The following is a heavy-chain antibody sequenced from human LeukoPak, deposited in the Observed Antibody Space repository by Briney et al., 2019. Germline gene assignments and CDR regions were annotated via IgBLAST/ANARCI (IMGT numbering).Heavy chain of an antibody. J-gene: IGHJ4*02. CDR2: INHSGST. D-gene: IGHD1-26*01. CDR1: GGSFSGYY. V-gene: IGHV4-34*01. Sequence: PSETLSLTCAVYGGSFSGYYWSWIRQPPGKGLEWIGEINHSGSTNYNPSLKSRVTISVDTSKNQSSLKLSSVTAADTAVYYCARLYSGSYIYWGQGTLVTVSS. CDR3: ARLYSGSYIY.